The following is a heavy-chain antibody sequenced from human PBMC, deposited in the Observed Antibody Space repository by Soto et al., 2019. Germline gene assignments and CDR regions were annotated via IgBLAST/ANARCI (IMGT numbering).Heavy chain of an antibody. CDR2: IYFSGNT. Sequence: SETLSLTCTVSGGSFSSTFYYWGWVRQPPGEGLEWIGNIYFSGNTYYNPSLKSRLTISLDASKTQFSLNLNSVAAADTAVYYCERSLVRGMSFDSWGQGTLVTVSS. V-gene: IGHV4-39*01. CDR1: GGSFSSTFYY. D-gene: IGHD3-10*01. J-gene: IGHJ4*02. CDR3: ERSLVRGMSFDS.